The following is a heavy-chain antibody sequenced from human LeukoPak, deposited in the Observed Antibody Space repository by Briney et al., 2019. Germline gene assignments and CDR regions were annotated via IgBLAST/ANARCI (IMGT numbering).Heavy chain of an antibody. V-gene: IGHV1-69*05. CDR2: IIPIFGTA. CDR1: GGTFSSYA. Sequence: SVKVSCKASGGTFSSYAISWVRQAPGQGLEWMGGIIPIFGTANYAQKFQGRVTITTDESTSTAYMELSSLRSEDTAVYYCARDARRFLEWSPETTNWFDPWGQGTLVTVSS. D-gene: IGHD3-3*01. CDR3: ARDARRFLEWSPETTNWFDP. J-gene: IGHJ5*02.